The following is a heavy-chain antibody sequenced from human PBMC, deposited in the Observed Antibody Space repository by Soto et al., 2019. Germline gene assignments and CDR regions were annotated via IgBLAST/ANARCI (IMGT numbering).Heavy chain of an antibody. D-gene: IGHD5-12*01. Sequence: EVQLLESGGGLVQPGGSLRLSCAASGFTFSSYAMSWVRQAPGKGLEWVSAISGSGGSTYYADSVKGRFTISRDNSKNRVNRQRNGLRAENTAVYYWAKAALLYIVATPLDSWGQGTLVTVSS. CDR3: AKAALLYIVATPLDS. CDR1: GFTFSSYA. CDR2: ISGSGGST. V-gene: IGHV3-23*01. J-gene: IGHJ4*02.